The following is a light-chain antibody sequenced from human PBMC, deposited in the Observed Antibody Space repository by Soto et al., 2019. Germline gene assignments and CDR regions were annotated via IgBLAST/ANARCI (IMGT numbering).Light chain of an antibody. CDR2: DAS. Sequence: DIQITQSRSTLSASVGDRVTITCRASQSISSWLAWYQQKPGKAPKLLIYDASSLESGVPSRFSGSGSGTEFTLTISSLQPDDFATYYCQKYNSYAWTFGQGTKVDIK. CDR3: QKYNSYAWT. J-gene: IGKJ1*01. V-gene: IGKV1-5*01. CDR1: QSISSW.